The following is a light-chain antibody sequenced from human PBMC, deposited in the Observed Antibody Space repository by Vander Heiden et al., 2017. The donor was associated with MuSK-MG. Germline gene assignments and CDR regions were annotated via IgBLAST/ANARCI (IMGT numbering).Light chain of an antibody. CDR1: QSILNRANNKNY. V-gene: IGKV4-1*01. Sequence: DIVMTQSPDSLTVSLGERATFSCKSSQSILNRANNKNYLAWYQQKPGQTPKVVIYWASTRQSGVPDRFSGSGSGTDFTLTISSLQAEDVAVYYCQQDDSSPITFGGGTKVDIK. CDR3: QQDDSSPIT. CDR2: WAS. J-gene: IGKJ4*01.